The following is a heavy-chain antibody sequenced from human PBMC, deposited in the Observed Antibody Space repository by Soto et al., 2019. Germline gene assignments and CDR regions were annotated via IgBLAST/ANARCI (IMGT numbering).Heavy chain of an antibody. J-gene: IGHJ4*02. CDR2: ITRTGNYI. CDR3: VRGTYSRRPDEGEF. CDR1: GFTFSTYA. D-gene: IGHD6-13*01. V-gene: IGHV3-21*02. Sequence: EVQLVESGGGLVQPGGSLRLSCTASGFTFSTYAMNWVRQAPGKGLEWVSSITRTGNYIYYADSLKGRFTISRDNAKNSLYLEINHLRAEDTAVYFCVRGTYSRRPDEGEFWGQGTLLTVSS.